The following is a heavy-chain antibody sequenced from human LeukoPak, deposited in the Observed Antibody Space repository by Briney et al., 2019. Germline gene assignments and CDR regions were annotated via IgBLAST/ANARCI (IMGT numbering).Heavy chain of an antibody. V-gene: IGHV3-48*03. CDR2: ISSSGSTM. CDR3: ARGVSKNP. CDR1: GFTFSSYE. J-gene: IGHJ5*02. Sequence: GGSLRLSCAASGFTFSSYEMNWVRQAPGKGLEWVSYISSSGSTMYYADSVKGRFTISRDNAKNSLYLQMSSLRAKDTAVYYCARGVSKNPWGQGTLVTVSS.